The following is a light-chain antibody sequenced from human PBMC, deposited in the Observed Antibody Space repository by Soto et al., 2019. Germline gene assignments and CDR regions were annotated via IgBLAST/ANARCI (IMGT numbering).Light chain of an antibody. CDR3: PLT. Sequence: EIVLTQSPGTLSLSPGERATLSCRASQSVGSSYLAWYQQKPGQAPRLLIYGASSRATGIPDRFSGCGSGTDFSLTVSRLAPENFAVGGSPLTFGGGTKVEMK. V-gene: IGKV3-20*01. CDR2: GAS. CDR1: QSVGSSY. J-gene: IGKJ4*01.